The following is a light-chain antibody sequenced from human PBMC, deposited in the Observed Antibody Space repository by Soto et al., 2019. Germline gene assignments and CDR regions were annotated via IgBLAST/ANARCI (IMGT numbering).Light chain of an antibody. J-gene: IGKJ1*01. Sequence: VMTQSPATLSVSPGERATLSCWASETVATNLAWYQQKPGQAPRLLISGASTRAAGISDRFRGSGSGTEFTLTISSLRSEDSAIYYCQQYFEWPLMTFVQGTKVEI. V-gene: IGKV3-15*01. CDR2: GAS. CDR1: ETVATN. CDR3: QQYFEWPLMT.